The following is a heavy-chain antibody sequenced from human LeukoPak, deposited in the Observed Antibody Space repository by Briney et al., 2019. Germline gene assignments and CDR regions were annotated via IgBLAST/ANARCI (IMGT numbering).Heavy chain of an antibody. CDR3: ARPSFRAGGSRPYKSAFDI. J-gene: IGHJ3*02. Sequence: SETLSLTCTVSGGSIGRTDYYWSWIRQSPGKGLEWIGGIFYSGESTFYNPSLKSRVSMSVDTSRNQFSLKLGSVTAADTAIYFCARPSFRAGGSRPYKSAFDIWGQGTMVRVSS. CDR2: IFYSGEST. CDR1: GGSIGRTDYY. V-gene: IGHV4-39*01. D-gene: IGHD5-24*01.